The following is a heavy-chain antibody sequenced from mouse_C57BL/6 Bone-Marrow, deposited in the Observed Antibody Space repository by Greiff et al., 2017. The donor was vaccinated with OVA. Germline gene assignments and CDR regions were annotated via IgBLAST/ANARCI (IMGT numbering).Heavy chain of an antibody. CDR1: GFNIKDDY. J-gene: IGHJ1*03. CDR2: IDPENGDT. CDR3: TTFGYYVWYFDV. V-gene: IGHV14-4*01. D-gene: IGHD2-3*01. Sequence: VQLQQSGAELVRPGASVKLSCTASGFNIKDDYMHWVKQRPEQGLEWIGWIDPENGDTEYASKFQGKATITADKSSNTAYLQLSSLTSEDTAVCYCTTFGYYVWYFDVWGTGTTVTVSS.